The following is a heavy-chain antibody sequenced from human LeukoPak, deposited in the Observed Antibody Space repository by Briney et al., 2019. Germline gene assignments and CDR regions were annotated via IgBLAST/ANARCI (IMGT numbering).Heavy chain of an antibody. CDR3: ARAMLGSYCSSTSCRLPFDY. D-gene: IGHD2-2*01. Sequence: SETLSLTCTVSGGSISSYYWSWIRQPPGKGLEWIGYIYYSGSTNYNPSLKSRVTISVDTSKNQFSLKLSSVTAADTAVYYCARAMLGSYCSSTSCRLPFDYWGQGTLVTVSS. J-gene: IGHJ4*02. CDR1: GGSISSYY. CDR2: IYYSGST. V-gene: IGHV4-59*01.